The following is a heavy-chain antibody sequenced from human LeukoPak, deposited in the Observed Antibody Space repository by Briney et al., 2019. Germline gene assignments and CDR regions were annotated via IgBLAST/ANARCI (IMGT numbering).Heavy chain of an antibody. D-gene: IGHD2-15*01. V-gene: IGHV3-21*01. Sequence: GGSLRLSCAACGFTFSSYSMNWVRQAPGKGLEWVSSISSSSSYIYYADSVKGRFTISRDNAKNSLYLQMNSLRAEDTAVYYCARDCSGGSCDYYGMDVWGQGTTVTVSS. J-gene: IGHJ6*02. CDR3: ARDCSGGSCDYYGMDV. CDR1: GFTFSSYS. CDR2: ISSSSSYI.